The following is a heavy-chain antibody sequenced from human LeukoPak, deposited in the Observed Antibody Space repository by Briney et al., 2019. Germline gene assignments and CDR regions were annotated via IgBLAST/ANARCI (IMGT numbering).Heavy chain of an antibody. D-gene: IGHD2-15*01. Sequence: ASVKVSCKASGGTFSSYAISWVRQAPGQGLEWMGRIIPILGIANYAQKFQGRVTITADKSTSTAYMVLSSLRSEDTAVYYCARVDCSGGSCYPGAALYYYYGMDVWGQGTTVTVSS. CDR3: ARVDCSGGSCYPGAALYYYYGMDV. CDR1: GGTFSSYA. J-gene: IGHJ6*02. V-gene: IGHV1-69*04. CDR2: IIPILGIA.